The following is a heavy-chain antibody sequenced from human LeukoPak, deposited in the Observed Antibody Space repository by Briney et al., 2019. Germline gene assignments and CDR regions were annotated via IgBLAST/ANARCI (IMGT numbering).Heavy chain of an antibody. CDR3: ARQYGSGSYYPPFDY. D-gene: IGHD3-10*01. J-gene: IGHJ4*02. Sequence: SETLSLTCTVSGGSISSSSYYWGWIRQPPGKGLEWIGSIYYSGSTYYNPSLKSRVTISVDTSKNQFSLKLSSVTASDTAVYYCARQYGSGSYYPPFDYWGQGTLVTVSS. CDR2: IYYSGST. V-gene: IGHV4-39*01. CDR1: GGSISSSSYY.